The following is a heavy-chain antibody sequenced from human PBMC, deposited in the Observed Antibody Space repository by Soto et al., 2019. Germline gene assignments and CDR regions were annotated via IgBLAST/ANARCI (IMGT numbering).Heavy chain of an antibody. J-gene: IGHJ6*02. CDR3: ARGVSRSSGMDV. CDR1: GYTFTVYY. V-gene: IGHV1-2*02. D-gene: IGHD6-6*01. Sequence: ASVKVSCKASGYTFTVYYMHCVLQAPGQGLEWMGWINPNSGGTNYAQKFQGRVTMTRDTSISTAYMELSRLRSDDTAVYYCARGVSRSSGMDVWGQGTTVTVSS. CDR2: INPNSGGT.